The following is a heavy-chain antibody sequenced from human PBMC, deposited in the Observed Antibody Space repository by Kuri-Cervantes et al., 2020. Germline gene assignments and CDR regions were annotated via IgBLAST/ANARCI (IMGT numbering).Heavy chain of an antibody. Sequence: SETLSLTCTISGYSISSDYYWDWIRQPPGKGLEWIGSIYHSGNTYYNPSLKSRVTISVDTSKNQFSLKLSSVTAADTAVYYCAIPDMLHCSGGSCYTESFDIWGQGTMVTVSS. CDR2: IYHSGNT. V-gene: IGHV4-38-2*02. CDR1: GYSISSDYY. CDR3: AIPDMLHCSGGSCYTESFDI. D-gene: IGHD2-15*01. J-gene: IGHJ3*02.